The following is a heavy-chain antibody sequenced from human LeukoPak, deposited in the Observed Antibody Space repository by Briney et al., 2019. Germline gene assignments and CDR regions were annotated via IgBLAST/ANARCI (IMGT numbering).Heavy chain of an antibody. CDR1: GGSISSSSYY. D-gene: IGHD3-10*01. Sequence: KPSETLSLTCTVSGGSISSSSYYWGWIRQPPGKGLEWIGYIYYSGSTNYNPSLKSRVTISVDTSKNQFSLKLSSVTAADTAVYYCARGGSPHDAFDIWGQGTMVTVSS. CDR2: IYYSGST. CDR3: ARGGSPHDAFDI. J-gene: IGHJ3*02. V-gene: IGHV4-61*05.